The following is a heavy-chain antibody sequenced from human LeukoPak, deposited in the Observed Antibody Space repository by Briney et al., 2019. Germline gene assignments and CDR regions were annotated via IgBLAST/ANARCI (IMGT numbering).Heavy chain of an antibody. D-gene: IGHD3-22*01. J-gene: IGHJ2*01. CDR2: ISSSGSTI. V-gene: IGHV3-11*01. CDR3: ARDLVYYDSSGRYWYFDL. CDR1: GFTFSDYY. Sequence: GGSLRLSCAASGFTFSDYYMSWIRQAPGKGLEWVSYISSSGSTIYYADSEKGRFTISRDNAKNSLYLQMNSLRAEDTAVYYCARDLVYYDSSGRYWYFDLWGRGTLVTVSS.